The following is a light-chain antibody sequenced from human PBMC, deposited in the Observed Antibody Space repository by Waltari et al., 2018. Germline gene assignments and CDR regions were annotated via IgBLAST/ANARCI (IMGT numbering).Light chain of an antibody. CDR1: QSVGRS. Sequence: ELVLTQSPGILSLSPGEGATLSCRASQSVGRSLAWYQQKPGQAPRLVISGASNRATGIPDRFSGSWSGTDFSLTISRLEPEDFAVYYCQHYVRLPVTFGRGTKVEIK. V-gene: IGKV3-20*01. CDR3: QHYVRLPVT. J-gene: IGKJ4*02. CDR2: GAS.